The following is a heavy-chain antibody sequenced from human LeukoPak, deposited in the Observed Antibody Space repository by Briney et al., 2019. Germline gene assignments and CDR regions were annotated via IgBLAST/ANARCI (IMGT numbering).Heavy chain of an antibody. D-gene: IGHD3-22*01. CDR2: TYTGGNS. Sequence: GGSLRLSCAASGFTVSSTHMVWVRQAPGKGLGWVSVTYTGGNSYYAGSVKGRFIISRDISKNTLYLQMNSLRAEDSALYYCARGGRGSAAVVAPRSFDIWGQGTMVTVSS. CDR3: ARGGRGSAAVVAPRSFDI. J-gene: IGHJ3*02. CDR1: GFTVSSTH. V-gene: IGHV3-53*01.